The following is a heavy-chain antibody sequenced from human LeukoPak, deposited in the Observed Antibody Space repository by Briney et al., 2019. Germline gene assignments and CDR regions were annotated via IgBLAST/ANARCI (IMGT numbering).Heavy chain of an antibody. CDR3: ARSWSMDSSGYGGLVFDI. J-gene: IGHJ3*02. CDR2: ISAYNGNT. D-gene: IGHD3-22*01. V-gene: IGHV1-18*01. Sequence: ASVKVSCKASGYTFTSYGISWVRQAPGQGLEWMGWISAYNGNTNYAQKLQGRVTMTTDTSTSTAYMELRSLRSEDTAVYYCARSWSMDSSGYGGLVFDIWGQGTMVTVSS. CDR1: GYTFTSYG.